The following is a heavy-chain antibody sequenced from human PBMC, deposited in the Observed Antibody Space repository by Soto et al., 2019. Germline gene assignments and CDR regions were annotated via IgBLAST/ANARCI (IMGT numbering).Heavy chain of an antibody. J-gene: IGHJ4*02. CDR2: IVVVSGNT. Sequence: SVKVSCKASGFTFISSAVQWVRQARGQRLEWIGWIVVVSGNTNYAQKFQERVTITRDMSTSTAYMELSSLRSEDTAVYYCAADYYDTNGYCYDYWGQGTLVTVSS. V-gene: IGHV1-58*01. CDR3: AADYYDTNGYCYDY. CDR1: GFTFISSA. D-gene: IGHD3-22*01.